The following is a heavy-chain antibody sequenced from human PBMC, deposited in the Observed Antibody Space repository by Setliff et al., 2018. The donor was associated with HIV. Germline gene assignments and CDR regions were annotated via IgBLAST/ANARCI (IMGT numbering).Heavy chain of an antibody. CDR2: VYYTGST. CDR3: ARGRVTLNGVAAGHHYMDV. D-gene: IGHD3-3*01. J-gene: IGHJ6*03. CDR1: GGFIGTYY. V-gene: IGHV4-59*13. Sequence: SETLSLTCPVSGGFIGTYYWSWIRQSPGKGLEWIGSVYYTGSTNYNPSLESRVTMSVDTSKNQFSLRLMSLTAADTAIYYCARGRVTLNGVAAGHHYMDVWGKGNTVTVSS.